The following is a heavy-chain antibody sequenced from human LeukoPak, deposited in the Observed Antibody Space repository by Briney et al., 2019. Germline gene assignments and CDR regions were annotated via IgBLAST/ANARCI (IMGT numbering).Heavy chain of an antibody. Sequence: VASVKVSCKASGGTFSSYAISWVRQAPGQGLEWMGGIIPIFGTANYAQKFQGRVTITTDESTSTAYMELSSLRSEDTAVYYCARDQQLVPGYFDLWGRGTLVTVSS. CDR2: IIPIFGTA. D-gene: IGHD6-13*01. CDR1: GGTFSSYA. J-gene: IGHJ2*01. V-gene: IGHV1-69*05. CDR3: ARDQQLVPGYFDL.